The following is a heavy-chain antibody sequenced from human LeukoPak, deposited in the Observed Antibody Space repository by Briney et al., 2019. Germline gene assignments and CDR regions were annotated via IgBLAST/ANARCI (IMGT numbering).Heavy chain of an antibody. D-gene: IGHD3-22*01. CDR3: AREIVVVFNWFDP. J-gene: IGHJ5*02. CDR2: ISAYNGNT. Sequence: GASVKVSCKASGYTFTSYGISWVRQAPGQGLEWMGWISAYNGNTNYAQKLQGRVTMTTDTSTSTAYMKLRTLKSDDTAVYYCAREIVVVFNWFDPGGQGTLVTVSS. CDR1: GYTFTSYG. V-gene: IGHV1-18*01.